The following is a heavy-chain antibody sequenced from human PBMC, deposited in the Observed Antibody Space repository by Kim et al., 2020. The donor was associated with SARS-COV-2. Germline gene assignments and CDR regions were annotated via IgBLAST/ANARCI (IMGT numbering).Heavy chain of an antibody. Sequence: SVKGRFTISRDNAKNSLYLQMNSLRDEDTAVYYCARAGMQGFYYYYGMDVWGQGTTVTVSS. D-gene: IGHD3-10*01. V-gene: IGHV3-48*02. CDR3: ARAGMQGFYYYYGMDV. J-gene: IGHJ6*02.